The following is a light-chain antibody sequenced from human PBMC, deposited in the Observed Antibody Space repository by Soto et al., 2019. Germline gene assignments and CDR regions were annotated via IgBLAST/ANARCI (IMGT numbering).Light chain of an antibody. CDR3: YSYAGNYILV. Sequence: QSALTQPRSVSGSPGQSVTISCTGSSRDVGGYNYVSWYQQHPGKAPKLLIYDVTKRPSGVPDRFSGSKSGNTASLTISGLQADDESDYYCYSYAGNYILVFGGGTKVTVL. CDR1: SRDVGGYNY. J-gene: IGLJ3*02. CDR2: DVT. V-gene: IGLV2-11*01.